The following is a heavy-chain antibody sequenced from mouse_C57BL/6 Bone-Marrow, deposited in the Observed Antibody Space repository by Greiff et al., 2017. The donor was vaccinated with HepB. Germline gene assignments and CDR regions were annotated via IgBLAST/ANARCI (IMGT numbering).Heavy chain of an antibody. CDR2: IRNKANGYTT. CDR1: GFTFTDYY. CDR3: ARHYYGSSPSDFDV. Sequence: DVKLVESGGGLVQPGGSLSLSCAASGFTFTDYYMSWVRQPPGKALEWLGFIRNKANGYTTEYSASVKGRFTISRDNSQSILYLQMNALRAEDSATYYCARHYYGSSPSDFDVWGTGTTVTVSS. J-gene: IGHJ1*03. V-gene: IGHV7-3*01. D-gene: IGHD1-1*01.